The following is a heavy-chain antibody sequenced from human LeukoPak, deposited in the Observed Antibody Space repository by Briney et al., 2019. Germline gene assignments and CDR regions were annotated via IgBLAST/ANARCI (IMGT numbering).Heavy chain of an antibody. CDR1: GYTFSGSY. D-gene: IGHD5-12*01. Sequence: GASVKVSCKASGYTFSGSYMHWVRQAPGQGLECMGWINANSGGTNYAQKFQGRVTMTRDTSISTAYMELSRLRSDDTAVYYCARGVATGNLGLFDYWGQGTLVTVSS. V-gene: IGHV1-2*02. CDR2: INANSGGT. CDR3: ARGVATGNLGLFDY. J-gene: IGHJ4*02.